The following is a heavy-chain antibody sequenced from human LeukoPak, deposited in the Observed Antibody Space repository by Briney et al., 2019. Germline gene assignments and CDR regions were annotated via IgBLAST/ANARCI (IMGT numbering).Heavy chain of an antibody. CDR3: ARGGRYCSGTSCYYFDY. V-gene: IGHV5-51*01. CDR2: IYPGDPDT. CDR1: EYSFTTYW. D-gene: IGHD2-15*01. J-gene: IGHJ4*02. Sequence: GESLKISCQGSEYSFTTYWIGWVRQMPGKGLEWMGIIYPGDPDTRYSPSFQGQVTISADKSISTAYLQWSSLKASDTAMYFCARGGRYCSGTSCYYFDYWGQGTQVTVSS.